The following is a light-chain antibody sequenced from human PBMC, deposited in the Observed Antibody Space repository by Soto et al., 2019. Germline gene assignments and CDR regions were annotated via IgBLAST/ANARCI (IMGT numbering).Light chain of an antibody. CDR1: QSVSSNY. CDR2: GAS. V-gene: IGKV3-20*01. CDR3: QQYGGSPRT. Sequence: EIVLTQSPGTLSLSPGERATLSCRASQSVSSNYLAWYQQKPGQAPRLLIYGASSRATGIPDRFSGSGSGTEFTLTISRLEPEDFAVHYCQQYGGSPRTFGQGTKVEIK. J-gene: IGKJ1*01.